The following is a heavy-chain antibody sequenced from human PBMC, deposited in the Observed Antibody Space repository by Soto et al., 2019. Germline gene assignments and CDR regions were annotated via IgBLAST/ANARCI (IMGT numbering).Heavy chain of an antibody. CDR2: ISGYNGNT. Sequence: QVQLVQSGPEVKKPGASVKVSCKASGYIFTNYGISWVRQAPGQGPEWMGWISGYNGNTKCAQKLQGRVTLTTDTSTRTAYMELRSLRSDDTAVYYCARGGSSWSAEYYQHWGQGTLVIVSS. V-gene: IGHV1-18*01. J-gene: IGHJ1*01. CDR1: GYIFTNYG. D-gene: IGHD6-13*01. CDR3: ARGGSSWSAEYYQH.